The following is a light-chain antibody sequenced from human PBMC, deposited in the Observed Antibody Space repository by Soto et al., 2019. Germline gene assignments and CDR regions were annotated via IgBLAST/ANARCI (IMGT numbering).Light chain of an antibody. CDR2: KVS. Sequence: DSQMTQYPSTMSAFVGDRVTITCRASQSINTWLAWYQQKPGKVPKLLSYKVSTLGSGVPSRFTGSGSGTEFSLTIISLQPDDVATYYCQQYHSYWTFGQGTNVDLK. CDR1: QSINTW. J-gene: IGKJ1*01. V-gene: IGKV1-5*03. CDR3: QQYHSYWT.